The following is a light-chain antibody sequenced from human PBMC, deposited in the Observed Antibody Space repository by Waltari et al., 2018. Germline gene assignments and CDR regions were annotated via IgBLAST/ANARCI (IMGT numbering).Light chain of an antibody. CDR1: QSVLYRSNNKNS. CDR2: WAS. J-gene: IGKJ4*01. V-gene: IGKV4-1*01. Sequence: DIVMTQSPDSLAVSLGVSATINCKSSQSVLYRSNNKNSLTWYQQKPGQPPKFLISWASTRESGVPDRFSGSGSGTDFTLTISSLQAEDVAVSYCQQFYSTPLTFDGGTKVEIK. CDR3: QQFYSTPLT.